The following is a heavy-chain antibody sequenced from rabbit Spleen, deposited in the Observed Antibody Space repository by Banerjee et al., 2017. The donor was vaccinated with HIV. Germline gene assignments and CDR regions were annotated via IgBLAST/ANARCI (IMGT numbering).Heavy chain of an antibody. J-gene: IGHJ6*01. V-gene: IGHV1S40*01. CDR3: ARDTGTSFSSYGMDL. CDR1: GFSFSSSDY. CDR2: IYAGSSGYT. D-gene: IGHD8-1*01. Sequence: QSLEESGGDLVKPGASLTLTCTASGFSFSSSDYMCWVRQAPGKGLEWISCIYAGSSGYTYYASWAKGRFTISKTSSTTVTLQMTSLTAADTATYFCARDTGTSFSSYGMDLWGPGTLVTVS.